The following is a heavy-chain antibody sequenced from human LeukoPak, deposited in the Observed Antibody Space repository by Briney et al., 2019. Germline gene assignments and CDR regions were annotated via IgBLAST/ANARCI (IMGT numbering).Heavy chain of an antibody. CDR3: AKTPIYCTGDGCYYC. CDR2: ISSGGTT. Sequence: PGGSLRLSCAASGFTFSSYAMSWVRQAPGKGLEWVSGISSGGTTYYADSVKGRFTISRDNSKKTLYLQMNSLRAEDTAVYYCAKTPIYCTGDGCYYCWGQGTLVTVSS. D-gene: IGHD2-15*01. J-gene: IGHJ4*02. V-gene: IGHV3-23*01. CDR1: GFTFSSYA.